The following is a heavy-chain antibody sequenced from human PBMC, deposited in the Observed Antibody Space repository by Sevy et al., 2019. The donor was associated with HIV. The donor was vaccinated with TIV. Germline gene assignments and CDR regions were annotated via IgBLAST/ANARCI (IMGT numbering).Heavy chain of an antibody. V-gene: IGHV4-39*01. Sequence: SETLSLTCTVSGGSISSSSYYWGWIRQPPGKGLEWIGSIYYSGSTYYHPSLKSRVTISVDTSKNQFSLKLSSVTAADTAVYYCARLRYSGYDLGRFDYWGQGTLVTVSS. J-gene: IGHJ4*02. CDR2: IYYSGST. D-gene: IGHD5-12*01. CDR3: ARLRYSGYDLGRFDY. CDR1: GGSISSSSYY.